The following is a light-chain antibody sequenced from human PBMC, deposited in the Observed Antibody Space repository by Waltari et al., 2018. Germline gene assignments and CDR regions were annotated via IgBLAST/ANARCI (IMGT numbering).Light chain of an antibody. Sequence: EIVLTQSPATLSLSPGERATLSCRASQSVSRYLDWYQQKPGQAPRLLIYDASDRTTGIPARLSGSGSGTDFTLTINSLEPEDFAVYYCQQRSDWLYTFGQGTKLEIK. CDR1: QSVSRY. V-gene: IGKV3-11*01. J-gene: IGKJ2*01. CDR2: DAS. CDR3: QQRSDWLYT.